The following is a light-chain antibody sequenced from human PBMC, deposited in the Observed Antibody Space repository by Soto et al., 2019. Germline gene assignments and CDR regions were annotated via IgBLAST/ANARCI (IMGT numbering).Light chain of an antibody. J-gene: IGKJ5*01. V-gene: IGKV1-39*01. Sequence: DILMTQSPSSLSASVGDRVTITCRASQSISIYLNWYQQRPGKAPQLLIYVTSSLRSGVPSRFSRSGSGTDFTLTISSLQPEDFATYYCQQSYIVPLTFGQGTRLEIK. CDR3: QQSYIVPLT. CDR1: QSISIY. CDR2: VTS.